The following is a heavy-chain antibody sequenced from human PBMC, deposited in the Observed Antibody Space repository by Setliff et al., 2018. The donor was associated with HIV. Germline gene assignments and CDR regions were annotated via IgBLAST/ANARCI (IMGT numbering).Heavy chain of an antibody. J-gene: IGHJ6*02. Sequence: PSETLSLTCTVSGGSISSGGYYWSWIRQPPGKGLEWIGEINHSGSTNYNPSLKSRVTISVDTSKNQFSLKLSSVTPADTAVYYCARDHIVATIRDYYYGMDVWGQGTTVTVSS. CDR3: ARDHIVATIRDYYYGMDV. CDR1: GGSISSGGYY. V-gene: IGHV4-61*08. CDR2: INHSGST. D-gene: IGHD5-12*01.